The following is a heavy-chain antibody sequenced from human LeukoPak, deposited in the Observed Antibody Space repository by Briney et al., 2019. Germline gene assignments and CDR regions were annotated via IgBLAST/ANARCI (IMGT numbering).Heavy chain of an antibody. CDR2: ISGSGGTT. V-gene: IGHV3-23*01. CDR1: GFTFSSYA. J-gene: IGHJ4*02. CDR3: ARGGGTMIVVFFDS. Sequence: GGSLRLSCAASGFTFSSYAMSWVRQAPGKGLEWVSAISGSGGTTYYADSAKGRFTISRDNSKNTLYLQMNSLRAEDTAAYYCARGGGTMIVVFFDSWGQGTLVTVSS. D-gene: IGHD3-22*01.